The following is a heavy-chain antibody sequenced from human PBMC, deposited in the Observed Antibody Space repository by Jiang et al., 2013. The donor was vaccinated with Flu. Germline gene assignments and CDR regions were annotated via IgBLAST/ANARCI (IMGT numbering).Heavy chain of an antibody. V-gene: IGHV3-73*01. D-gene: IGHD5-24*01. CDR2: VSSEVDSYAT. J-gene: IGHJ2*01. CDR3: TVRGYNGPWYFDL. CDR1: GFTVSGST. Sequence: GLVPPGGSLKLSCVASGFTVSGSTMHWVRQASGKGLEWVGRVSSEVDSYATAYGASVKGRFTISRDDNTAYLQMNSLKTDDTAVYYCTVRGYNGPWYFDLWGRGTLVTVSS.